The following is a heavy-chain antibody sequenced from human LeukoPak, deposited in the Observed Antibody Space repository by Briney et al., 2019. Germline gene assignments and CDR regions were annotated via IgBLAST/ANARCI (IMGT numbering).Heavy chain of an antibody. Sequence: SETLSLTCTVSGGSISSSSYYWGWIRQPPGKGLEWIGRIYYSGSTYYNPSLKSRVTMSVDTSKNQFSLKLSSVTAADTAVYYCARRYCSGGSCYWDDAFDIWGQGTMVTVSS. V-gene: IGHV4-39*01. CDR1: GGSISSSSYY. CDR2: IYYSGST. J-gene: IGHJ3*02. D-gene: IGHD2-15*01. CDR3: ARRYCSGGSCYWDDAFDI.